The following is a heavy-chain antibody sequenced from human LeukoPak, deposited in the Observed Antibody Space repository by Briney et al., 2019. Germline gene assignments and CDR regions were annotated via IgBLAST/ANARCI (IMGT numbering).Heavy chain of an antibody. CDR2: IYYSGST. J-gene: IGHJ4*02. V-gene: IGHV4-30-4*08. Sequence: SQTLSLICTVSGGSISSGDYYWSWIRQPPGKGLEWIGYIYYSGSTYYNPSLMSRVTISVDTSKNQFSLKLSSVTAADTAVYYCARFTMVRGVIPFDYWGQGTLVTVSS. CDR3: ARFTMVRGVIPFDY. D-gene: IGHD3-10*01. CDR1: GGSISSGDYY.